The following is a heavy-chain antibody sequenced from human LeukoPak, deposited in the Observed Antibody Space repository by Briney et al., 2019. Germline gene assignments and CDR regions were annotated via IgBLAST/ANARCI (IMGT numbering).Heavy chain of an antibody. D-gene: IGHD3-22*01. CDR3: AREYYGSSGYYNDY. J-gene: IGHJ4*02. V-gene: IGHV4-39*07. CDR1: GGSISSTSYF. Sequence: SETLSLTCTVSGGSISSTSYFWGWIRQPPGKGLEWIGHLSYIGSTYYKSSLKSRVTISVDTSKNQFSLKLTSVTAADTAVYYCAREYYGSSGYYNDYWGQGALVTVSS. CDR2: LSYIGST.